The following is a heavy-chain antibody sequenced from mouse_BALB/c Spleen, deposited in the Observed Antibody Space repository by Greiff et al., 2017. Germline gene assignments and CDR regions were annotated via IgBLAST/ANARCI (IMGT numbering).Heavy chain of an antibody. J-gene: IGHJ4*01. CDR1: GDSITSGY. CDR3: ARSLGNPYYAMDY. D-gene: IGHD4-1*01. Sequence: EVQLQESGPSLVKPSQTLSLTCSVTGDSITSGYWNWIRKFPGNKLEYMGYISYSGSTYYNPSLKSRISITRDTSKNQYYLQLNSVTTEDTATDYCARSLGNPYYAMDYWGQGTSVTVSS. V-gene: IGHV3-8*02. CDR2: ISYSGST.